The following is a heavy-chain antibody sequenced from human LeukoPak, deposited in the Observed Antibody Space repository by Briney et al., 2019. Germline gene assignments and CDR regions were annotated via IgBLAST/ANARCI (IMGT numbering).Heavy chain of an antibody. D-gene: IGHD1-26*01. CDR1: GGSISSSSYY. J-gene: IGHJ3*02. CDR2: IYYSGST. Sequence: SETLSLTCTVSGGSISSSSYYWGWIRQPPGKGLEWIGSIYYSGSTYYNPSLKSRVTISVDTSKNQFSLKLSSVAAADTAVYYCARPLGVVGATNAFDIWGQGTMVTVSS. CDR3: ARPLGVVGATNAFDI. V-gene: IGHV4-39*01.